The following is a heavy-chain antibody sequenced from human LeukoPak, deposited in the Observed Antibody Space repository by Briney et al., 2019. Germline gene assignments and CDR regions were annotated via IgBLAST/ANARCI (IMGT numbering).Heavy chain of an antibody. J-gene: IGHJ3*02. CDR1: GFTFSSYA. V-gene: IGHV3-30-3*01. D-gene: IGHD6-6*01. CDR2: ISYDGSNK. CDR3: AREYSSSSGRAFDI. Sequence: GGSLRLSCAASGFTFSSYAMHWVRQAPGKGLEWVAVISYDGSNKYYADSVKGRFTISRDNSKNTLYLQMNSLRADDTAVYYCAREYSSSSGRAFDIWGQGTMVTVSS.